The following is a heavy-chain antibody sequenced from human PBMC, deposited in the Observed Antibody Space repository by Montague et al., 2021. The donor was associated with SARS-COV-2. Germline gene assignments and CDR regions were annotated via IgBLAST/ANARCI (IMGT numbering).Heavy chain of an antibody. CDR2: ILHSGST. CDR3: ARDFRGAYNFFDP. D-gene: IGHD4/OR15-4a*01. V-gene: IGHV4-4*02. Sequence: SETLSLTCAVSGGSISGSNWWTWLHQPPGKGLEWIGEILHSGSTNYISSLKSRVTISVDKSKNQFSLKLTSLTAADTAVYYCARDFRGAYNFFDPWGQGALVTVSS. J-gene: IGHJ5*02. CDR1: GGSISGSNW.